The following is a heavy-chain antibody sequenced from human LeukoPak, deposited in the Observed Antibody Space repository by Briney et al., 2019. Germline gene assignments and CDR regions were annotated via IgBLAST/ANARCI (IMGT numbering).Heavy chain of an antibody. D-gene: IGHD2-15*01. CDR1: GYSISSGYY. CDR2: IYHSGST. V-gene: IGHV4-38-2*01. J-gene: IGHJ4*02. Sequence: SETLSLTCAVSGYSISSGYYWGWIRQPPGKGLEWSGSIYHSGSTYYNPSLKSRVTISVDTSKNQFSLKLSSVTAADTAVHYCARWDCSGGSCYNPIFDYWGQGTLVTVSS. CDR3: ARWDCSGGSCYNPIFDY.